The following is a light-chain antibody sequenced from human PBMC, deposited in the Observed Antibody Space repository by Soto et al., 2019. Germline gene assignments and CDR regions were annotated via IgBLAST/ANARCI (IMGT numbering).Light chain of an antibody. Sequence: DIQLTQSPSILSASVGDRVTITCRASQSVRSWLAWYQQKPGKAPNLLLYYASNLASGVPSRFSGSGSGTEYTLSISSLQPEDFATYFCQQYNSHSLYSFGQGTKLEIK. CDR1: QSVRSW. CDR2: YAS. J-gene: IGKJ2*01. V-gene: IGKV1-5*01. CDR3: QQYNSHSLYS.